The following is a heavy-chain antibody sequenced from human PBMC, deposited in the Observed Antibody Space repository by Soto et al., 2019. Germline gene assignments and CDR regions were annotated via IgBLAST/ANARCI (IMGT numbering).Heavy chain of an antibody. CDR2: IVPGGSA. CDR3: ARGEVGARLQS. D-gene: IGHD1-26*01. CDR1: GGSSSGYY. Sequence: LSLTCAVYGGSSSGYYCSWVRQAPGKGLEWIGEIVPGGSATYTPSLKSRLTISLDTSKNQFSLNLNSVTAADTAIYYCARGEVGARLQSWGQGTLVTVSS. V-gene: IGHV4-34*01. J-gene: IGHJ5*02.